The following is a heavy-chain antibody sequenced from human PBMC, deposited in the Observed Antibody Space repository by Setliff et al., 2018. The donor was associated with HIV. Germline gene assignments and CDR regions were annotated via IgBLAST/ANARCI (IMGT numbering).Heavy chain of an antibody. CDR1: GGSFSSYH. D-gene: IGHD3-10*01. Sequence: KPSETLSLTCTVSGGSFSSYHWSWIRHRAGKGLEWIGHIYASGSTKYNPSLESRVTMSVDTSRTQFSLKLRSVTAADMAVYYCARVGASGVPSTMDYYYYMDVWGKGTTVTVSS. J-gene: IGHJ6*03. CDR3: ARVGASGVPSTMDYYYYMDV. CDR2: IYASGST. V-gene: IGHV4-4*07.